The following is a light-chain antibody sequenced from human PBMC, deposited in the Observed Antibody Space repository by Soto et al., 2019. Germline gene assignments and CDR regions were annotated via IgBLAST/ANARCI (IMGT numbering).Light chain of an antibody. V-gene: IGKV1-5*03. CDR2: KAS. CDR3: QQRRT. CDR1: QSISSW. Sequence: DIQMTQSPSTLSASVGDRVTITCRASQSISSWLAWYQQKPGKAPKLLIYKASSLESGVPSRFSGSGSGTEFTLTISSLQPHDFATYYCQQRRTFGQGTKVEIK. J-gene: IGKJ1*01.